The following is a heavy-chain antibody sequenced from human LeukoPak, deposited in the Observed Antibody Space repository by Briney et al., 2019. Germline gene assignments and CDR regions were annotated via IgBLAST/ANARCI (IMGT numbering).Heavy chain of an antibody. Sequence: GGSLRLSCAASGFTFSSYAMHWVRQAPGKGLEWVAVISYDGSNKYYADSVKGRFTISRDNSKNTLYLQMNSLRSEDTAVYYCARDPHSTITISYYYYYGMDVWGQGTTVTVAS. CDR2: ISYDGSNK. D-gene: IGHD4/OR15-4a*01. CDR3: ARDPHSTITISYYYYYGMDV. J-gene: IGHJ6*02. CDR1: GFTFSSYA. V-gene: IGHV3-30-3*01.